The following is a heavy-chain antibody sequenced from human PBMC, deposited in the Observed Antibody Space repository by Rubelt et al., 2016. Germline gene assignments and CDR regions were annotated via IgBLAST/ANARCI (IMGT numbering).Heavy chain of an antibody. D-gene: IGHD3-3*01. V-gene: IGHV1-46*01. CDR3: ARAWGGFLEWLNRFDY. Sequence: QGLEWMGIINPSGGSTSYAQKFQGRVTMTRDTSTSTVYMELSSLRSGDTAVYYCARAWGGFLEWLNRFDYWGQGTLVTVSS. CDR2: INPSGGST. J-gene: IGHJ4*02.